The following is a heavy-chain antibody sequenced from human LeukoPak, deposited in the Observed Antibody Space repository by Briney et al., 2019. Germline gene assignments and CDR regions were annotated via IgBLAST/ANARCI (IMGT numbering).Heavy chain of an antibody. CDR3: ARVERTQVDY. CDR2: ISAYNGNT. J-gene: IGHJ4*02. V-gene: IGHV1-18*04. Sequence: ASVKVSCKASGYTFTGYYMHWVRQAPGQGLEWMGWISAYNGNTNYAQKLQGRVTMTTDTSTSTAYMELRSLRSDDTAVYYCARVERTQVDYWGQGTLVTVSS. CDR1: GYTFTGYY.